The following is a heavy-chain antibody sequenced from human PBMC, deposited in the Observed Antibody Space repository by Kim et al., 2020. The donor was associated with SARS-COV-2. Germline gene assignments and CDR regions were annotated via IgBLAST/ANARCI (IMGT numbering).Heavy chain of an antibody. J-gene: IGHJ4*02. Sequence: RYTPSFQGQVTTSADKSISTAYLQWSSLKASDTAMYYCARREVTTPYFENWGQGTLVTVSS. V-gene: IGHV5-51*01. D-gene: IGHD4-4*01. CDR3: ARREVTTPYFEN.